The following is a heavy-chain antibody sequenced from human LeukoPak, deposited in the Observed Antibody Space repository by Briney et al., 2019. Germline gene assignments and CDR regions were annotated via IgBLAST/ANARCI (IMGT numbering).Heavy chain of an antibody. J-gene: IGHJ4*02. CDR1: GFSVSNNY. CDR3: ARAFQYGSGSHPYSL. D-gene: IGHD3-10*01. Sequence: GGSLRLSCAASGFSVSNNYMSWVRQAPGKGLEWVSVIYDGGGTYYADSVKGRFTISRDNFKNTVYLQVNSLRAEDTAMYYCARAFQYGSGSHPYSLWGQGTVVTVSS. V-gene: IGHV3-66*01. CDR2: IYDGGGT.